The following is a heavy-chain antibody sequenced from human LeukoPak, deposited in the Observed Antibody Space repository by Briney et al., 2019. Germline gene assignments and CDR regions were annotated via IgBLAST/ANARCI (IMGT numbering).Heavy chain of an antibody. D-gene: IGHD3-22*01. CDR2: ISGSGGST. CDR3: AKDPSSGYYGEYFQH. V-gene: IGHV3-23*01. J-gene: IGHJ1*01. CDR1: GFTFSSYA. Sequence: PGGSLRLSCAASGFTFSSYAMSWVRQAPGKGLEWVSAISGSGGSTYYADSVKGRFTISRDNAKNSLYLQMNSLRAEDTAVYYCAKDPSSGYYGEYFQHWGQGTLVTVSS.